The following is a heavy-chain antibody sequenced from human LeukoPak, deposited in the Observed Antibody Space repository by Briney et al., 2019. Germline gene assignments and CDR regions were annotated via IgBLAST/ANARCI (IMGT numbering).Heavy chain of an antibody. Sequence: PSETLSLTCAVYGGSFSSYYWSWIRQPPGKGLEWIGEVNHSGSTNYNPSLKSRVTISVDTSKNQFSLKLISVTAADTAVYYCASGVPSGYWGQGTLVTVSS. CDR1: GGSFSSYY. J-gene: IGHJ4*02. CDR2: VNHSGST. V-gene: IGHV4-34*01. CDR3: ASGVPSGY. D-gene: IGHD2-2*01.